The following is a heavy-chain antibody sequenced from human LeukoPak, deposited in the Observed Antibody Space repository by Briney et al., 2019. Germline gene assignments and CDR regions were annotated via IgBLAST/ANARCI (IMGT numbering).Heavy chain of an antibody. CDR1: GFTLSSYT. CDR3: ARMIDYNYGYAFDY. CDR2: VSTSGSI. J-gene: IGHJ4*02. V-gene: IGHV3-48*02. Sequence: PGGSLRLSCAASGFTLSSYTMNWVRQAPGKGLEWVSYVSTSGSISYTDSVKGRFTISRDSAKNSLYLQMNSLRDGDTAVYYCARMIDYNYGYAFDYWGQGTLVTVSS. D-gene: IGHD5-18*01.